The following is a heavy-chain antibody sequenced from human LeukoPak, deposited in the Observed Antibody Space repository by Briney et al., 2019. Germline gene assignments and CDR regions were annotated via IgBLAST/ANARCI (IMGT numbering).Heavy chain of an antibody. D-gene: IGHD3-16*02. V-gene: IGHV4-30-4*01. J-gene: IGHJ4*02. CDR1: GGSISSGDYY. Sequence: PSETLSLTCTVSGGSISSGDYYWSWIRQPPGKCLEWIGYIYYSGSTYYNPSLKSRVTISVDTSKNQFSLKLNSVTAADTAVYYCARVRSNYVWGSYREYYFDYWGQGTLVTVSS. CDR3: ARVRSNYVWGSYREYYFDY. CDR2: IYYSGST.